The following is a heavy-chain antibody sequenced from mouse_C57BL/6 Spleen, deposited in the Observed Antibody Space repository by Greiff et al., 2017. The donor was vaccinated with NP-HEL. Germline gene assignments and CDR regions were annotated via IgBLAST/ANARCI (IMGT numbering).Heavy chain of an antibody. D-gene: IGHD1-1*01. V-gene: IGHV5-4*01. CDR1: GFTFSSYA. CDR2: ISAGGSYT. J-gene: IGHJ4*01. Sequence: EVQLVESGGGLVKPGGSLKLSCAASGFTFSSYAMSWVRQTPEKRLEWVATISAGGSYTYYPDNVKGRFTISRDNAKNNMYLQMSHLKSEDTAMYYCARPPYYYGPMDYWGQGTSVTVSS. CDR3: ARPPYYYGPMDY.